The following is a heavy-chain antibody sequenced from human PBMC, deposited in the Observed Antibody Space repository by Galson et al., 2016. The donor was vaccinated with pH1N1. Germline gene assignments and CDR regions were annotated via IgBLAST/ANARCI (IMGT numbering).Heavy chain of an antibody. J-gene: IGHJ4*02. CDR1: GYTFTTYW. CDR2: IYPGDSET. D-gene: IGHD2/OR15-2a*01. CDR3: ARRSTELGLDY. V-gene: IGHV5-51*03. Sequence: QSGAEVKKPGESLKISCQASGYTFTTYWIGWVRQMPGKGLEWMGIIYPGDSETKYSPAFEGQVTFSVDKSKNTAYLHWSSLKASETAIYYCARRSTELGLDYWGQGVLVTVSS.